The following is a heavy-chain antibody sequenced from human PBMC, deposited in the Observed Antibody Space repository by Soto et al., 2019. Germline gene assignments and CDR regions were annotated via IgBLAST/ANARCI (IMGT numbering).Heavy chain of an antibody. Sequence: EEQLVESGGDLVEPGGSLRLSCVTSGFMFSSAWMSWVRQAPGKGLEWVGRIKSKTDGGARDYAAPVNGRFSISRDDSKSTLYLQMNSLRAEDTALYYCVEGWNDFWGQGTLVTVSS. CDR2: IKSKTDGGAR. CDR1: GFMFSSAW. CDR3: VEGWNDF. V-gene: IGHV3-15*01. D-gene: IGHD1-1*01. J-gene: IGHJ4*02.